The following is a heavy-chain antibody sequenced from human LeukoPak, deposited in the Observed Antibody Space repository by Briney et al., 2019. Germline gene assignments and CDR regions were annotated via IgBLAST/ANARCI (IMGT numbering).Heavy chain of an antibody. CDR3: TRELVRGVIPDWYFDL. D-gene: IGHD3-10*01. J-gene: IGHJ2*01. CDR1: GFTFGDYA. CDR2: IRSKAYGGTT. Sequence: GGSLRLSCTASGFTFGDYAMSWVRPAPGKGREWVGFIRSKAYGGTTEYAASVKGRFTISRDDSKSIAYLQMNSLKTEDTAVYYCTRELVRGVIPDWYFDLWGRGTLVTVSS. V-gene: IGHV3-49*04.